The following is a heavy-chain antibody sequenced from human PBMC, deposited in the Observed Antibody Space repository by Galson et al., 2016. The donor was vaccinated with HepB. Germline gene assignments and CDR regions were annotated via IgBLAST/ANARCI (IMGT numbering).Heavy chain of an antibody. CDR3: ARDSPYYYDNSGQRAFDA. CDR1: GASISSGGNY. J-gene: IGHJ3*01. D-gene: IGHD3-22*01. Sequence: TLSLTCTVSGASISSGGNYWTWIRHHPGKGLEWIGHIFYTGSTTVNPFLKSRLTLSVDTSENQFSLKLTSVTAADTAVYYCARDSPYYYDNSGQRAFDAWGQGTMVIVSS. CDR2: IFYTGST. V-gene: IGHV4-31*03.